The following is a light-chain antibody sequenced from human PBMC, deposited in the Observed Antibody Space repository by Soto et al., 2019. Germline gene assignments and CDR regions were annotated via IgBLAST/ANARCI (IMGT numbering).Light chain of an antibody. CDR1: SSDVGTYNY. CDR2: EVT. CDR3: ILYTGSSTIEV. V-gene: IGLV2-14*01. J-gene: IGLJ1*01. Sequence: SALTQPASVSGSPVQSITISCTGTSSDVGTYNYVSWYQQHPGKAPKVMIYEVTYRPSGVSNRFSGSKSGNTASLTISGLQAEDEAEYYCILYTGSSTIEVFRPGTQVTVL.